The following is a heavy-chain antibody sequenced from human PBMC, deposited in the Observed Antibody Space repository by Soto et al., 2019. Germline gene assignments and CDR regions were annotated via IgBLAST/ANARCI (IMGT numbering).Heavy chain of an antibody. CDR3: ARDRMGIAVAGTGPFFDY. Sequence: ASVNVSCKSSGYTFTDFYIHWVRQAPGQGLEWMGWINPNSGGTNYAQKFQGWVTMTRDTSISTAYMELSRLRSDDTAVYYCARDRMGIAVAGTGPFFDYWGQGTLVTVSS. D-gene: IGHD6-19*01. J-gene: IGHJ4*02. CDR1: GYTFTDFY. CDR2: INPNSGGT. V-gene: IGHV1-2*04.